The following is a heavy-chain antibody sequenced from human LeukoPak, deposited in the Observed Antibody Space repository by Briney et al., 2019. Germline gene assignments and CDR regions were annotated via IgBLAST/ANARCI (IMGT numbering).Heavy chain of an antibody. CDR1: GFAFSNYG. CDR2: ISGSGGST. CDR3: AKGVADDFDY. Sequence: GGSLRLSCAASGFAFSNYGMNWVRQAPGKGLEWVSTISGSGGSTYYRDSVRGRFTISRDNSKNTLYLQMNSLRAEDTAVYYCAKGVADDFDYWGQGTLVTVSS. J-gene: IGHJ4*02. D-gene: IGHD6-19*01. V-gene: IGHV3-23*01.